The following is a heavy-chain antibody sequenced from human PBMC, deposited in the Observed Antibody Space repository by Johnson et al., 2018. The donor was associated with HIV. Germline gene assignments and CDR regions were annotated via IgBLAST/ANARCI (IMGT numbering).Heavy chain of an antibody. CDR3: AKDADCSGGRCYGFGAFDI. Sequence: VQLVESGGGLVQPGGSLRLSCAASGFTFSSYAMSWVRQAPGKGLEWVSTISGSGGSTYYAESVKGRFTISRDNSKNTVYLQMNSLRAEDTAVFYCAKDADCSGGRCYGFGAFDIWGQGTMVTVSS. V-gene: IGHV3-23*04. J-gene: IGHJ3*02. CDR2: ISGSGGST. CDR1: GFTFSSYA. D-gene: IGHD2-15*01.